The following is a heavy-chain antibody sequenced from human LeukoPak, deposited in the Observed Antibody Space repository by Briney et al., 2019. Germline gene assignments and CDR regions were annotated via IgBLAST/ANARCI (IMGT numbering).Heavy chain of an antibody. J-gene: IGHJ2*01. CDR2: ISSSGSTI. V-gene: IGHV3-48*03. Sequence: PGGSLRLSCAASGFTFSSYEMNWVRQAPGKGLEWVSYISSSGSTIYYADSVKGRFTISRDNAKNSLYLQMNSLRAEDTAVYYCARGVCSGGSCLLSNWHFDLWGRGTLVTASS. CDR1: GFTFSSYE. CDR3: ARGVCSGGSCLLSNWHFDL. D-gene: IGHD2-15*01.